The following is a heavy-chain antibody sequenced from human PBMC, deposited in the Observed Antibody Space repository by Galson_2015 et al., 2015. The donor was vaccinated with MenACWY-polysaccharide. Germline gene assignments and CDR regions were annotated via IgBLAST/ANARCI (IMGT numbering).Heavy chain of an antibody. CDR2: IHPNSGGT. CDR1: GYTFSGYH. V-gene: IGHV1-2*02. CDR3: GIGGYGTGSGSY. J-gene: IGHJ4*02. Sequence: SVKVSCKASGYTFSGYHIHWVRQAPGQGLEWMGWIHPNSGGTTFAQKFQGRVTMTRDTSVSTVYMELNSLRSDDTAVYHCGIGGYGTGSGSYWGQGTLVTVSS. D-gene: IGHD3-10*01.